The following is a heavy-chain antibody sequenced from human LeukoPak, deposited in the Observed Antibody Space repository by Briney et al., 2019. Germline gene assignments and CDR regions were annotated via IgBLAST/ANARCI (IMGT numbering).Heavy chain of an antibody. J-gene: IGHJ5*02. Sequence: TVKVSCKASGGTFSSYAISWVRQAPGQGLEWMGGIIPIFGTANYTQKFQGRVTLTADESTSTAYMELSSLRSEDTAVYYCANTEWFGELLNWFDPWGQGTLVTVSS. D-gene: IGHD3-10*01. CDR2: IIPIFGTA. CDR3: ANTEWFGELLNWFDP. CDR1: GGTFSSYA. V-gene: IGHV1-69*01.